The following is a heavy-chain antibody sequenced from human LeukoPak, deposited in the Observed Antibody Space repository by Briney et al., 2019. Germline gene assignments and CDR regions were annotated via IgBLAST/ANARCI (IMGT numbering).Heavy chain of an antibody. CDR2: IQGSGRT. J-gene: IGHJ4*02. CDR1: GVSINSHY. V-gene: IGHV4-59*11. D-gene: IGHD3-10*01. Sequence: SETLSLTCTVSGVSINSHYLNWIRQPPGKGLEWIGHIQGSGRTNYNPSLKSRVTMSVDTSKNQFSLKLSSVTAADTAVYYCARDPFYYGSGRREYFDYWGQGTLVTVSS. CDR3: ARDPFYYGSGRREYFDY.